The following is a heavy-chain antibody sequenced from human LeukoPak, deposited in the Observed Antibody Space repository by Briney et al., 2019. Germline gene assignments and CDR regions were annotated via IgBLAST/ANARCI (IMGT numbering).Heavy chain of an antibody. V-gene: IGHV3-33*01. D-gene: IGHD2-8*02. CDR3: VRDVGVGTGIYYYFDY. CDR1: GFTFGSYA. J-gene: IGHJ4*02. Sequence: GGSLRLSCAASGFTFGSYAMHWVRQAPGPGLEWVGLGSYDGGNTYYGDSVRGRFSISRDNSKNTVYLQMNSPRADDSAVYYCVRDVGVGTGIYYYFDYWGQGTLVTVSS. CDR2: GSYDGGNT.